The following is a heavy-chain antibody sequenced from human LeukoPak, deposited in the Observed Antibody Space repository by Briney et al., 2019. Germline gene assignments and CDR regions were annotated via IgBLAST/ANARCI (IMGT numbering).Heavy chain of an antibody. CDR2: IIPIFGTA. J-gene: IGHJ4*02. CDR3: AQSPPLAYCGGDCYSSLDY. V-gene: IGHV1-69*13. Sequence: SVNVSCAASGGTFSSYAISWVRQAPGQGLEWMGGIIPIFGTANYAQKFQGRVTITADESTSTAYMELSSLRSEDTAVYYCAQSPPLAYCGGDCYSSLDYWGQGTLVTVSS. D-gene: IGHD2-21*02. CDR1: GGTFSSYA.